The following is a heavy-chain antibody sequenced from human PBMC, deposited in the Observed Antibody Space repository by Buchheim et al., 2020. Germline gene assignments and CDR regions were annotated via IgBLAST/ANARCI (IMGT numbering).Heavy chain of an antibody. CDR1: GFTFSSYW. CDR3: ARDVRIAARYYYYYMDV. Sequence: EVQLVESGGGLVQPGGSLRLSCAASGFTFSSYWMHWVRQAPGKGLVWVSRINSDGSSTSYADSVNGRFTISRDNAKNTLYLQMNSLRAEDTAVYYCARDVRIAARYYYYYMDVWGKGTT. CDR2: INSDGSST. V-gene: IGHV3-74*01. J-gene: IGHJ6*03. D-gene: IGHD6-6*01.